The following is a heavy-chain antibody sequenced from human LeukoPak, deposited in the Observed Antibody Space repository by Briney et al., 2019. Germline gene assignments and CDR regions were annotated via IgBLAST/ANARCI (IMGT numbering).Heavy chain of an antibody. CDR1: GGSISLSSYY. V-gene: IGHV4-39*07. D-gene: IGHD2-15*01. CDR3: ARGYCTRGSCYWGDY. J-gene: IGHJ4*02. CDR2: VYHTGSA. Sequence: SETLSLTCSVSGGSISLSSYYWGWIRQPPGKGLEWIGSVYHTGSAFYNPSLKSRVTHSIDTSKNQFSLSLSSVTAADTAIYYCARGYCTRGSCYWGDYWGQGILVTVS.